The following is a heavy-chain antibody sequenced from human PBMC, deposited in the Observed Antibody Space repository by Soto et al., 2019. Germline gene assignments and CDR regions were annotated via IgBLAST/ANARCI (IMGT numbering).Heavy chain of an antibody. CDR1: GGSFSGYY. CDR2: INHSGST. J-gene: IGHJ4*02. V-gene: IGHV4-34*01. D-gene: IGHD3-10*01. Sequence: QVQLQQWGAGLLKPSETLSLTCAVYGGSFSGYYWSWIRQPPGKGLEWIGEINHSGSTNYNPSLKRRVTISVDTSKNQFSLKLSSVTAADTAVYYCAREMVRGVIGYWGQGTLVTVSS. CDR3: AREMVRGVIGY.